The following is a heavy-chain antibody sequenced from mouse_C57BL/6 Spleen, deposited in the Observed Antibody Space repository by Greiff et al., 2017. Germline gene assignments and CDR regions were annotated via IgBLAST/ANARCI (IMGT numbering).Heavy chain of an antibody. D-gene: IGHD3-2*02. V-gene: IGHV1-72*01. J-gene: IGHJ4*01. CDR1: GYTFTSYW. Sequence: QVQLQQPGAELVQPGASVKLSCKASGYTFTSYWMHWVKQRPGRGLEWIGRIDPYGGGTKYNEKFKSKATLTVDTPSSTAYMQLSSLTSEDSAVYYCARDSSGPPYYPTETRGERASVTVS. CDR2: IDPYGGGT. CDR3: ARDSSGPPYYPTET.